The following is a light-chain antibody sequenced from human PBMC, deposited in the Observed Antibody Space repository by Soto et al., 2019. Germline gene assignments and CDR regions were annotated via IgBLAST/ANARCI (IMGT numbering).Light chain of an antibody. Sequence: EVELTQSPVTLSVSGGARATLSCRSSQTISTHLAWYQQKPGQAPRLLIYGASTRATAVPARFSGSGSGTDFTLTISRVQSEDAAVYYCQXFDSWSPITFGQGTKLEIK. CDR2: GAS. CDR3: QXFDSWSPIT. CDR1: QTISTH. J-gene: IGKJ2*01. V-gene: IGKV3-15*01.